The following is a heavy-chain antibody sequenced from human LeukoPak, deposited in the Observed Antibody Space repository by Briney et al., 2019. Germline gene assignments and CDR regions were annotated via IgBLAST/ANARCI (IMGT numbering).Heavy chain of an antibody. J-gene: IGHJ4*02. CDR1: GFTFSSYG. CDR2: ISYDGSNK. Sequence: GRSLRLPCAASGFTFSSYGMHWVRQAPGKGLEWVAVISYDGSNKYYADSVKGRFTISRDNSKNTLYLQMNSLRAEDTAVYYCARDSRPYTYYDILTGGYFDYWGQGTLVTVSS. V-gene: IGHV3-30*03. D-gene: IGHD3-9*01. CDR3: ARDSRPYTYYDILTGGYFDY.